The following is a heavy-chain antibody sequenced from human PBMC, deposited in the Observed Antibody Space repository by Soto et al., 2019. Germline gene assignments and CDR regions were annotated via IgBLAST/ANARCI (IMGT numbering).Heavy chain of an antibody. V-gene: IGHV3-23*01. CDR3: AKDAEQRYTSGWCFDY. CDR1: GFTFSSYA. D-gene: IGHD6-19*01. CDR2: ISGSGDNT. Sequence: GGSLRLSCAASGFTFSSYAMSWVRQAPGKGLEWVSAISGSGDNTYYADSVKGRFTISRDNSKNTLYLQMNSLRAEDTAVYYCAKDAEQRYTSGWCFDYCGQGTQVTVSS. J-gene: IGHJ4*02.